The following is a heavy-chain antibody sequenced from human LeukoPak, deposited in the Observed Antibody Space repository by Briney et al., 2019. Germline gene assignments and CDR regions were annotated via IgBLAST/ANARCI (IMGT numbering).Heavy chain of an antibody. D-gene: IGHD3-3*01. Sequence: PGRSLRLSCKGSGFSFGDYAMTWVRQAPGKGLEWVGFIRSKGYGGTTEYAASVKGRFTISRDDSKSIAYLQMNSLKTEDTAVYYCSTSNYDFWSAFWGQGTLVTVSS. J-gene: IGHJ4*02. CDR1: GFSFGDYA. V-gene: IGHV3-49*04. CDR2: IRSKGYGGTT. CDR3: STSNYDFWSAF.